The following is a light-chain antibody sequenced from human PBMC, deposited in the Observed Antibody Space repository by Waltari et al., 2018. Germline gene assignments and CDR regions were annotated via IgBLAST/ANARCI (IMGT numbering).Light chain of an antibody. Sequence: DIQMTQSPSSLSASVGDRVTITYRASQSISSYLNWYQQKPGKAPKLLIYAASSLQSGVPSRFSGSGSGTDFTLTISSLQPEDFATYYCQQSYSTPLTFGGGTKVEIK. J-gene: IGKJ4*01. V-gene: IGKV1-39*01. CDR2: AAS. CDR1: QSISSY. CDR3: QQSYSTPLT.